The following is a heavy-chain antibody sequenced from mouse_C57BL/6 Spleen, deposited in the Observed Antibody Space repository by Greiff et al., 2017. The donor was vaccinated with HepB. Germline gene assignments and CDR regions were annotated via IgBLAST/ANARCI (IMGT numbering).Heavy chain of an antibody. CDR2: IYPGDGDT. J-gene: IGHJ4*01. D-gene: IGHD1-1*01. CDR1: GYAFSSSW. CDR3: ARQFITTVVATGDY. Sequence: QVQLQQSGPELVKPGASVKISCKASGYAFSSSWMNWVKQRPGKGLEWIGRIYPGDGDTNYNGKFKGKATLTADKSSSTAYMQLSSLTSEDSAVYFCARQFITTVVATGDYWGQGTSVTVSS. V-gene: IGHV1-82*01.